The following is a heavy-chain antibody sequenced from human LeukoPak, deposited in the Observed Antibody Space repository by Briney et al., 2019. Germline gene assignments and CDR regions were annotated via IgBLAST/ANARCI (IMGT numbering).Heavy chain of an antibody. CDR3: ASPGWLRTRGGYFDY. J-gene: IGHJ4*02. D-gene: IGHD5-12*01. Sequence: GGSLRLSCAASGFTVSSNYMSWVRQAPGKGLEWVSVIYSGGSTYYADSVKGRFTISRDNSKNTLYLQMNSLRAEDTAVYYCASPGWLRTRGGYFDYWGQGTLVTVSS. CDR2: IYSGGST. CDR1: GFTVSSNY. V-gene: IGHV3-53*01.